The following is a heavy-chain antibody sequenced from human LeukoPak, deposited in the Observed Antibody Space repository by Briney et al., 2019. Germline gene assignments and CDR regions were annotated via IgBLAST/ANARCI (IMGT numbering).Heavy chain of an antibody. CDR2: IRYDGSNK. D-gene: IGHD1-7*01. Sequence: GGTQRLSCGASGYIFSSYGMHWVRQAPGKGLERVAFIRYDGSNKYYADSVKGRFTISRDNSKNSLYLQMNSLRAEDTAVYYCAKGLFDGTTSYYFDYWGQGTLVTVSS. V-gene: IGHV3-30*02. CDR1: GYIFSSYG. J-gene: IGHJ4*02. CDR3: AKGLFDGTTSYYFDY.